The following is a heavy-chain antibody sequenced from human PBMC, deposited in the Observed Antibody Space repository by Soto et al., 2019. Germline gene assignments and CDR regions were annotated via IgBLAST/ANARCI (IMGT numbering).Heavy chain of an antibody. V-gene: IGHV3-23*01. CDR1: GFTFSDYA. D-gene: IGHD1-20*01. Sequence: GGSLRLSWAASGFTFSDYAMSWVRQTPGKGLEWVSGVGGDGGSTYYPDSVKGRFTISRDNSKSTLCLQMNSLGAEDTAVYYCAKDAIPYNGRNDGFDIWGQGTMVTVSS. J-gene: IGHJ3*02. CDR2: VGGDGGST. CDR3: AKDAIPYNGRNDGFDI.